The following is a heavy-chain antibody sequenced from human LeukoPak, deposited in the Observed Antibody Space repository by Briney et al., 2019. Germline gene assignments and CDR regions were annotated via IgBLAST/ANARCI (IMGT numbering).Heavy chain of an antibody. Sequence: GGSLRLSCAASGFTVDSNYLSWVRQAPGKGLEWVSTLYNTGNTYYANSVKGRFSISRDNSKNTLFLQMNSLRAEDTAVYYCARLTPAAGRLYFVDWGPGTLVTVSS. D-gene: IGHD6-13*01. CDR2: LYNTGNT. CDR1: GFTVDSNY. V-gene: IGHV3-53*01. J-gene: IGHJ4*02. CDR3: ARLTPAAGRLYFVD.